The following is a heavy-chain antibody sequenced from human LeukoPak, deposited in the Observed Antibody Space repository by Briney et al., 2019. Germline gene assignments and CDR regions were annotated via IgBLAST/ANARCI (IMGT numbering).Heavy chain of an antibody. D-gene: IGHD3-10*01. CDR1: GYTFTSYG. CDR2: ISAYNGNT. J-gene: IGHJ4*02. Sequence: ASVKVSCKASGYTFTSYGISWVRQAPGQGLEWMGWISAYNGNTNYAQKLQGRVTMTTDTSTSTAYMELRSLRSDDTAVYYCASHGSGSYYSQYYFDYWGQGTLVTVSS. CDR3: ASHGSGSYYSQYYFDY. V-gene: IGHV1-18*01.